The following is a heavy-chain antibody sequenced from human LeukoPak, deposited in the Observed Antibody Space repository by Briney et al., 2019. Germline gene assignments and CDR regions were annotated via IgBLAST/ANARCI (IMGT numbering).Heavy chain of an antibody. D-gene: IGHD2-15*01. CDR3: ARPCCSGRSCYYFHY. J-gene: IGHJ4*02. Sequence: GESLKISCQASGYSFTSYWIGWVRQMPAKGLEWMGIIYPGDSDTRYSPSFQGQVTISADKSISTAYPQWSSRKASDTVMYYCARPCCSGRSCYYFHYWGEGPLVSVPS. CDR1: GYSFTSYW. V-gene: IGHV5-51*01. CDR2: IYPGDSDT.